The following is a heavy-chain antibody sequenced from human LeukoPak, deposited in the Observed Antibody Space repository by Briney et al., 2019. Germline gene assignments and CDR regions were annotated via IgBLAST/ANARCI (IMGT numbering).Heavy chain of an antibody. J-gene: IGHJ6*02. CDR1: GFTFRDYN. V-gene: IGHV3-48*01. CDR2: ISGSTTTV. CDR3: ARDLISGATKSYYGMDV. D-gene: IGHD1-26*01. Sequence: QPGGSLRLSCAASGFTFRDYNMNWVRQAPGKGLEWLSYISGSTTTVYCADSVRGRFSISRDNVKNSLFLQMNSLRAEDTAIYYCARDLISGATKSYYGMDVWGQGTTVTVSS.